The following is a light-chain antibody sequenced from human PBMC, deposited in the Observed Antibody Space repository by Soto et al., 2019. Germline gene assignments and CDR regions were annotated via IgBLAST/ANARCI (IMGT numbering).Light chain of an antibody. CDR1: SIDIAPYNY. J-gene: IGLJ1*01. CDR3: SSYTSSTTYV. Sequence: QSVLTQPASLSGSPGQSLTISCTGTSIDIAPYNYVSWYQQHPGKAPKLIIYEVSYRPSGISNRFSGSKSGNTTSLTISGLQDDYEADYYCSSYTSSTTYVFGTGTKVTV. CDR2: EVS. V-gene: IGLV2-14*01.